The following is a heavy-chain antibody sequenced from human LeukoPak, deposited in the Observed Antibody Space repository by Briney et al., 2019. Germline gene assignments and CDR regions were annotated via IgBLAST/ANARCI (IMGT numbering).Heavy chain of an antibody. V-gene: IGHV4-34*01. Sequence: SETLSLTCAVYGGSFSGYYWSWIRQPPGKGLEWIGEINHSGSTNYSPSLKSRVTISVDRSKNQFSLKLSSVTAADTAVYYCARGGYCSGGSCYHFDYWGQGTLVTVSS. CDR1: GGSFSGYY. J-gene: IGHJ4*02. CDR2: INHSGST. CDR3: ARGGYCSGGSCYHFDY. D-gene: IGHD2-15*01.